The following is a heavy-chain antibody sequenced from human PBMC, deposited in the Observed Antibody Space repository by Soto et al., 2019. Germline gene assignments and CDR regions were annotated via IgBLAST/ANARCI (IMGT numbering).Heavy chain of an antibody. CDR3: ARDPPGVTIFGVVPDSYYGMDV. D-gene: IGHD3-3*01. V-gene: IGHV1-2*02. CDR2: INPNSGGT. Sequence: ASVKVSCKASGYTFTGYYMHWVRQAPGQGLEWMGWINPNSGGTNYAQKFQSRVTMTRDTSISTAYMELSRLRSDDTDVYYCARDPPGVTIFGVVPDSYYGMDVWGQGTTVTVSS. J-gene: IGHJ6*02. CDR1: GYTFTGYY.